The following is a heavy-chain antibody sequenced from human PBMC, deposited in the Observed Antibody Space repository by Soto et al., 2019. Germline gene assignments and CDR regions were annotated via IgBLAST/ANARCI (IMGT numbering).Heavy chain of an antibody. CDR2: IYYSGST. D-gene: IGHD3-10*01. CDR1: GGSISSGDYY. J-gene: IGHJ4*02. V-gene: IGHV4-30-4*01. Sequence: QVQLQESGPGLVKPSQTLSLTCTVSGGSISSGDYYWSWIRQPPGKGLEWIGYIYYSGSTYYNPSLKSRXXIXVXXSKNQCSLKLSSVTAADTAVYYCARDGYIQGEFDYWGQGTLVTVSS. CDR3: ARDGYIQGEFDY.